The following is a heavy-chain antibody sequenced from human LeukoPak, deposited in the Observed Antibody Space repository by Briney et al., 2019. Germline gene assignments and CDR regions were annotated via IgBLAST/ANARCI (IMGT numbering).Heavy chain of an antibody. J-gene: IGHJ4*02. CDR3: ARDDGIAAAGTFDY. Sequence: ASVKVSCKASGYTFTSYGISWVRQAPRQGLEWMGWISAYNGNTDYAQKLQGRVTMTTDTSTSTAYMELRSLTSDDTAVYYCARDDGIAAAGTFDYWGQGTLVTVSS. D-gene: IGHD6-13*01. CDR2: ISAYNGNT. CDR1: GYTFTSYG. V-gene: IGHV1-18*01.